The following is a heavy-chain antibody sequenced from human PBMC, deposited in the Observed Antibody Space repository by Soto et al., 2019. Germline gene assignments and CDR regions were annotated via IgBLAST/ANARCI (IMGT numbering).Heavy chain of an antibody. V-gene: IGHV3-30-3*01. CDR3: AREPLLYAGGSAFDI. CDR2: ISYDGSNK. D-gene: IGHD2-2*02. Sequence: QVQLVESGGGVVQPGRSLRLSCAASGFTFSSYAMHWVRQAPGKGLEWVAVISYDGSNKYYADSVKGRFTISRDNSKNTLYLQMDSLGAEDTAVYYCAREPLLYAGGSAFDIWGQGTMVTVSS. J-gene: IGHJ3*02. CDR1: GFTFSSYA.